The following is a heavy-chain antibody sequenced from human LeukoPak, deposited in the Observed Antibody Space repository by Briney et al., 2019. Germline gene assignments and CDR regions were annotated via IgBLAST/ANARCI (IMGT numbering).Heavy chain of an antibody. V-gene: IGHV3-30-3*01. CDR2: ISYDGSNK. J-gene: IGHJ4*02. D-gene: IGHD3-22*01. Sequence: GGSLRLSCAASGFTFSSYAMHWVRQAPGKGLEWEAVISYDGSNKYYADSVKGRFTISRDNSKNTLYLQMNSLRAEDTAVYYCARSGYGDSSGYYYGGDYWGQGTLVTVSS. CDR3: ARSGYGDSSGYYYGGDY. CDR1: GFTFSSYA.